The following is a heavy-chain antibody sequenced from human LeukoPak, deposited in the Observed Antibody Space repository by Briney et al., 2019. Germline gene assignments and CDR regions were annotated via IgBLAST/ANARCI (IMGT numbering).Heavy chain of an antibody. D-gene: IGHD3-22*01. CDR3: AKDLRYYDSSGYQLDY. CDR2: ISYDGSNK. V-gene: IGHV3-30*18. CDR1: GFTFSSYG. J-gene: IGHJ4*02. Sequence: GGSLRLSCAASGFTFSSYGMHWVRQAPGKGLEWVAVISYDGSNKYYADSVKGRLTISRDNSKNTLYLQMNSLRAEDTAVDYCAKDLRYYDSSGYQLDYWGQGTLVTVSS.